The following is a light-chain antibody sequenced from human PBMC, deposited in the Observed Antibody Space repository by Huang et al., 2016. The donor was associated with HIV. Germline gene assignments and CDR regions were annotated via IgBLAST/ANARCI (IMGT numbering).Light chain of an antibody. J-gene: IGKJ1*01. Sequence: EIVMTKSPANLSVSPGERATLSCRARQSVSRCLAWYQQKPGKAPRLLIYCASTRATGIPAMFSGSGSGTEFTLTINSLQSEDFAVYYCQQYDNWPPTFGQGTKVEIK. CDR1: QSVSRC. V-gene: IGKV3-15*01. CDR2: CAS. CDR3: QQYDNWPPT.